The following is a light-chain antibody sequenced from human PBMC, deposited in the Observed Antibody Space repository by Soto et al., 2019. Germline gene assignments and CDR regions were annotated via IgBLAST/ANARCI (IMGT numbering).Light chain of an antibody. CDR2: TAS. J-gene: IGKJ1*01. V-gene: IGKV1-39*01. Sequence: IQMTQSPSSLSASVGDRVTLFFPASQTVSKYVNWYQQKPGKVPDLLIYTASTLYSGVPSRFSGRGSGTEFTLTISSLQPEDFATYYCQQTYTLPRTFAQGTKVDI. CDR1: QTVSKY. CDR3: QQTYTLPRT.